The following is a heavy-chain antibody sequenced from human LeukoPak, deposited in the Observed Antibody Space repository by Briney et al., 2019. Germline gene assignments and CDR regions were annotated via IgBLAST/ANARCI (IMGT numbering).Heavy chain of an antibody. V-gene: IGHV3-7*01. CDR1: GFTFSSYA. CDR2: IQPDGSRK. J-gene: IGHJ4*02. Sequence: PGGSLRLSCAASGFTFSSYAMSWVRQAPGKGLEWVATIQPDGSRKYYVDSVRGRFTISRDNARNSLFLQMNSLRAEDTALYYCARDDSDNWGQGTLVTVSS. CDR3: ARDDSDN.